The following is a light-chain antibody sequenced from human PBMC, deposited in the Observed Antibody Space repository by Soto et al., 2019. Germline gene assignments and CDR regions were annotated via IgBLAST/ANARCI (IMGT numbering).Light chain of an antibody. CDR2: SNN. J-gene: IGLJ1*01. CDR3: AAWDDSLNAYV. CDR1: SSNVGSNT. Sequence: QSVLTQPPSASGTPGQRVTISCSGSSSNVGSNTVNWYQQLPGTAPKLLIYSNNQRPSGVPDRFSGSKSGTSASLAISGLQSRDEADYYCAAWDDSLNAYVFATGTKVTVL. V-gene: IGLV1-44*01.